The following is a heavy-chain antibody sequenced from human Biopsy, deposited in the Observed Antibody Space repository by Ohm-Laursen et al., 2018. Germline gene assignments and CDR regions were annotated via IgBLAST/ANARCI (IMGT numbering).Heavy chain of an antibody. D-gene: IGHD3-10*01. J-gene: IGHJ3*02. Sequence: SDTLSLTCAVSGYSVTNDYYWGWIRQPPGKGLEWIGNIYYDGITYYNPSLKSRVAMSVDTSKNQFSLRLTSVTAADTAMYYCARGEAGVYDALDIWGQGTMVSVSS. CDR3: ARGEAGVYDALDI. CDR1: GYSVTNDYY. V-gene: IGHV4-38-2*01. CDR2: IYYDGIT.